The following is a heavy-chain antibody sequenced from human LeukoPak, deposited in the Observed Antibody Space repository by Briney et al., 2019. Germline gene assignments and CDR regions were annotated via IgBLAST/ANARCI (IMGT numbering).Heavy chain of an antibody. CDR3: ARQIDSSSWYEGYYFDY. J-gene: IGHJ4*02. CDR2: IYYSGST. CDR1: GGSISSSSYY. V-gene: IGHV4-39*01. D-gene: IGHD6-13*01. Sequence: SKTLSLTCTVSGGSISSSSYYWGWIRQPPGKGLEWIESIYYSGSTYYNPSLKSRVTISVDTSKNQFSLKLSSVTAADTAVYYCARQIDSSSWYEGYYFDYWGQGTLVTVSS.